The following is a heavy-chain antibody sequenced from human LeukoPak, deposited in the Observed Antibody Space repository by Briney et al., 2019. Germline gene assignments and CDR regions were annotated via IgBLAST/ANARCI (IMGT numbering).Heavy chain of an antibody. CDR1: GFTFSSYS. CDR2: ISSSSSNI. V-gene: IGHV3-21*01. D-gene: IGHD2-21*02. Sequence: GGSLRLSCAASGFTFSSYSMNWVRQAPGKGLEWVSSISSSSSNIYYADSVQGRFTISRDNAKNSLYLQMNSLRAEDTAVYYCAKEVTRVPGPPFDYWGQGTLVTVSS. J-gene: IGHJ4*02. CDR3: AKEVTRVPGPPFDY.